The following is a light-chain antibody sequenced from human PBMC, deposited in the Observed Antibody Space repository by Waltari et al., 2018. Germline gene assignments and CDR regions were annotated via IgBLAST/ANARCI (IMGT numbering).Light chain of an antibody. CDR2: ASS. CDR1: QSINSY. V-gene: IGKV1-39*01. CDR3: QQSYSTPQT. Sequence: DIQMTQSPSSLSAPVGDRVTITCRASQSINSYLNWYQQKPGQAPKLLIYASSSLQSGVPSRFSGSGSGTDFTLTISSLQPEDFATYYCQQSYSTPQTFGQGTKVEIK. J-gene: IGKJ1*01.